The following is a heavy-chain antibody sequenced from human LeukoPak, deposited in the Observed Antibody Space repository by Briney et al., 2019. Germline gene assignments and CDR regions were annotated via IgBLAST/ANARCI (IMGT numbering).Heavy chain of an antibody. V-gene: IGHV1-2*06. Sequence: ASVKVSCKASGYTFTGYYMHWVRQAPGQGLEWMGRINPNSGGTNYAQKFQGRVTITADESTSTAYMELSSLRSEDTAVYYCARVCRDGYGGAFDIWGQGTMVTVSS. D-gene: IGHD5-24*01. CDR1: GYTFTGYY. CDR3: ARVCRDGYGGAFDI. J-gene: IGHJ3*02. CDR2: INPNSGGT.